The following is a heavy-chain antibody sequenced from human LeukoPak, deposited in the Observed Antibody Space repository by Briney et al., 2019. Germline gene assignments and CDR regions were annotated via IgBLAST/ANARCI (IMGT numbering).Heavy chain of an antibody. CDR3: ASFTLVRGVDV. CDR2: IYYSGSI. V-gene: IGHV4-39*01. Sequence: SETLSLTCSVSGASINSSSYYWDWIRQPPGKGLEWIGSIYYSGSIYYNPSLKSRVTISVDTSKNQFSLKLSSVTAADTAVYYCASFTLVRGVDVWGQGTTVTVSS. CDR1: GASINSSSYY. D-gene: IGHD3-10*01. J-gene: IGHJ6*02.